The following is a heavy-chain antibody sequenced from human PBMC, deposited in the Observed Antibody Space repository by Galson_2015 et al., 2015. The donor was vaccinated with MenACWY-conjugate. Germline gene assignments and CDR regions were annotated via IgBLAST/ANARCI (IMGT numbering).Heavy chain of an antibody. D-gene: IGHD1-26*01. CDR1: GFIFNTYR. J-gene: IGHJ4*02. CDR2: INPGGSST. V-gene: IGHV3-74*01. CDR3: AKTRGASFYFDS. Sequence: SLRLSCAASGFIFNTYRMHWVRQAPGKGLVWVSRINPGGSSTTYADSVKDRFTISRDNAKNTPYLQMNSLRPEDTAVFYCAKTRGASFYFDSWGQGTLVTVSS.